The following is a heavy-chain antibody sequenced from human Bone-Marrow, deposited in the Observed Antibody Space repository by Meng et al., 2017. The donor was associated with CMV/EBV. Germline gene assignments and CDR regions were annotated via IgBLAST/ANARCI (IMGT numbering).Heavy chain of an antibody. CDR1: GGSISSNYW. CDR3: ARGGPARRIVGATTWALGYYYYGMDV. Sequence: SETLSLTCIVSGGSISSNYWWTWVRQSPGKGLEWIGEINHSGTTIYSPSLKSRVTISVDTSKNQFSLKLSSVTAADTAVYYCARGGPARRIVGATTWALGYYYYGMDVWGQGTTVTVSS. J-gene: IGHJ6*02. D-gene: IGHD1-26*01. V-gene: IGHV4/OR15-8*01. CDR2: INHSGTT.